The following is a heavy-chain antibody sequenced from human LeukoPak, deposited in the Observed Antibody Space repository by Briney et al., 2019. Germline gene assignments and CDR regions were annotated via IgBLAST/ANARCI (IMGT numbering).Heavy chain of an antibody. D-gene: IGHD1-7*01. CDR2: IYYSGST. CDR1: GGSISSYY. V-gene: IGHV4-59*01. J-gene: IGHJ4*02. CDR3: ASYHPNWNYAFDY. Sequence: SETLSLTRTVSGGSISSYYWSWIRQPPGQGLEWIGYIYYSGSTNYNPSLKSRVTISVDTSKNQFSLKLSTVTAADTAVYYCASYHPNWNYAFDYWGQGTLVTVSS.